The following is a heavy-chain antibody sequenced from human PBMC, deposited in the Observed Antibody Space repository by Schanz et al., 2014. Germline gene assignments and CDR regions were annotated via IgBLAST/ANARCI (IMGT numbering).Heavy chain of an antibody. V-gene: IGHV3-30*18. CDR3: VKGGTNTLDS. CDR1: GFPFSEYF. CDR2: ISLDGSNK. Sequence: QVQLVESGGDLVKPGGSLRLSCAASGFPFSEYFMSWIRQAPGKGLEWVAIISLDGSNKHYADSVKGRFTISRDNSKKTLYLQMNSLRGDDTAIYYCVKGGTNTLDSWGQGTLVTVSS. J-gene: IGHJ4*02.